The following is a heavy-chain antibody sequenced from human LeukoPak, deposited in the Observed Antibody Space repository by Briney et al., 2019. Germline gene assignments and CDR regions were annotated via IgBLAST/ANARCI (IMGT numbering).Heavy chain of an antibody. CDR3: ATVPLGDSSGWTTVTRYYYYYYGLDI. V-gene: IGHV3-30-3*01. J-gene: IGHJ6*02. CDR2: ISYDGSNK. CDR1: GFTFSSYA. Sequence: GRSLRLTCAASGFTFSSYAMHWVRQAPGKGLEWVAVISYDGSNKYYADSVKGRFTISRDNSKNTLYLQMNSLRAEDTAVYYCATVPLGDSSGWTTVTRYYYYYYGLDIWGQGTTVTVSS. D-gene: IGHD6-19*01.